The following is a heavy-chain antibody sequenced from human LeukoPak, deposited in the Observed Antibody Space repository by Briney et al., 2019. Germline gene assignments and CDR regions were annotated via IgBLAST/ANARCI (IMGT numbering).Heavy chain of an antibody. CDR3: ARRYCSSTSCYRTYNWFDP. CDR1: GGSFSGYY. V-gene: IGHV4-34*01. CDR2: INHSGST. J-gene: IGHJ5*02. D-gene: IGHD2-2*01. Sequence: PSETLSLTCAVYGGSFSGYYWSWIRQPPGKGLEWIGEINHSGSTNYNPSLKSRVTISVDTSKNQFSLKLSSVTAADTAVYYCARRYCSSTSCYRTYNWFDPWDQGTLVTVSS.